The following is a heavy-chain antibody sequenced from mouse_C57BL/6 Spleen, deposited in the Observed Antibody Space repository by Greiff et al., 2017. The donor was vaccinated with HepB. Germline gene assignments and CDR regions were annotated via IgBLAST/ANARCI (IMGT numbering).Heavy chain of an antibody. CDR2: ISDGGSYT. D-gene: IGHD2-3*01. J-gene: IGHJ4*01. CDR3: ASYDEGAVDY. Sequence: EVKVEESGGGLVKPGGSLKLSCAASGFTFSSYAMSWVRQTPEKRLEWVATISDGGSYTYYPDNVKGRFTIARDNATNNLYLQMSHLKSEDTAMYYCASYDEGAVDYWGQGTSVTVSS. V-gene: IGHV5-4*03. CDR1: GFTFSSYA.